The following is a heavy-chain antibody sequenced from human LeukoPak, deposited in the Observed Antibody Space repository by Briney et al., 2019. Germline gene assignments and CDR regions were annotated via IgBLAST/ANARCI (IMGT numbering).Heavy chain of an antibody. CDR2: IYTSGST. Sequence: PSETLSLTCTVSGGSISSYYWSWIRQPAGKGLEWIGRIYTSGSTNYNPSLKSRVTISVDTSKNQFSLELSSVTAADTAIYYCAREEYCGADCYSGFDHWGQGTLVTVSS. CDR3: AREEYCGADCYSGFDH. V-gene: IGHV4-4*07. CDR1: GGSISSYY. D-gene: IGHD2-21*02. J-gene: IGHJ5*02.